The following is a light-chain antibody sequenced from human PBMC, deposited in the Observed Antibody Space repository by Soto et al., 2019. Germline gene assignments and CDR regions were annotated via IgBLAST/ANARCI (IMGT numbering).Light chain of an antibody. V-gene: IGKV1-5*03. CDR3: QHYHSYPDT. J-gene: IGKJ1*01. CDR2: KAS. Sequence: DIQMTQSPSTLSGSVGDRVTITCRASQTISSWLAWYQQKPGKAPKLLIYKASSLKSGVPSRFSGSGSGTEFTLTISTLHPDDFATYYCQHYHSYPDTFGQGTKVELK. CDR1: QTISSW.